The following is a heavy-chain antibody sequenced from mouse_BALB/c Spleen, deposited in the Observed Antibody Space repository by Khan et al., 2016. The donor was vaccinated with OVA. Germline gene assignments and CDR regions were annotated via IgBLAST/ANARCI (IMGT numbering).Heavy chain of an antibody. CDR3: ARDFHYYGSRGALDY. V-gene: IGHV1-4*01. CDR2: ISPSNAYT. D-gene: IGHD1-1*01. Sequence: VQLQESGAELVRPGASVKMSCKASGYTFTGYSMHWIQQRPGQGLEWIGYISPSNAYTNYNQKFKDKATLTAEKSSSTAYMQLSSLTSEDSAVYYCARDFHYYGSRGALDYWGQGTSVTVAS. CDR1: GYTFTGYS. J-gene: IGHJ4*01.